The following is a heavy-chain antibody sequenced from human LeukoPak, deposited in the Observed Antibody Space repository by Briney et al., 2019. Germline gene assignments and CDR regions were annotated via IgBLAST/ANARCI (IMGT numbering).Heavy chain of an antibody. CDR3: AKERYSDYDVSFDY. CDR2: ISSSSSYI. D-gene: IGHD5-12*01. V-gene: IGHV3-21*04. Sequence: PGGSLRLSCAASGFTFSSYSMNWVRQAPGKGLEWVSSISSSSSYIYYADSVKGRFTISRDNAKNSLYLQMNSLRAEDTAVYYCAKERYSDYDVSFDYWGQGTLVTVSS. J-gene: IGHJ4*02. CDR1: GFTFSSYS.